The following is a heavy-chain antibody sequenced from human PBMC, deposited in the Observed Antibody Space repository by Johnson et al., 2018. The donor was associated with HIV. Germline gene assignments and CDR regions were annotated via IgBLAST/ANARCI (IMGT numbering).Heavy chain of an antibody. CDR2: IYSCGST. Sequence: VLLVESGGGLVQPGGSLRLSCAASGFTVSSNYMSWVRQAPGKGLEWVDVIYSCGSTYYADSVKGRFTISRDNSKNTLYLQMNSLRAEDTAVYYCARAHDAFDIWGQGTMVTVSS. J-gene: IGHJ3*02. CDR3: ARAHDAFDI. CDR1: GFTVSSNY. V-gene: IGHV3-66*02.